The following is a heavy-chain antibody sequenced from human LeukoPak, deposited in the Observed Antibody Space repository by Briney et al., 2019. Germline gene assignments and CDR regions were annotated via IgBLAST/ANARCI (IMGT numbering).Heavy chain of an antibody. J-gene: IGHJ4*02. CDR3: ARAYRHYYDSSGYYSLDY. CDR2: IIPIFGTA. Sequence: SVKVSCKASGGTFSSYAISWVRRAPGQGLEWMGGIIPIFGTANYAQKFQGRVTITADESTSTAYMELSSLRSEDTAVYYCARAYRHYYDSSGYYSLDYWGQGTLVTVSS. CDR1: GGTFSSYA. V-gene: IGHV1-69*13. D-gene: IGHD3-22*01.